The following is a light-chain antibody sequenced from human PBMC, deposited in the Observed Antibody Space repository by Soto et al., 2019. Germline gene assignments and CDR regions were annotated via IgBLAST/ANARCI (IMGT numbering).Light chain of an antibody. V-gene: IGKV3D-15*01. CDR3: QQYYSYPRT. CDR1: QTMTRA. CDR2: EAS. Sequence: EIVMTQSPGTPSVSPGERATLSCRASQTMTRAYVAWYQQKPGQPPRLLIYEASNRATGIPARFSGSGSGTDFTLTISCLQSEDFATYYCQQYYSYPRTFGQGTRLEIK. J-gene: IGKJ5*01.